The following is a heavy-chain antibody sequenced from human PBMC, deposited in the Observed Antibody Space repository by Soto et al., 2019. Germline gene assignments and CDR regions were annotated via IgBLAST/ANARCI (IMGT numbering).Heavy chain of an antibody. J-gene: IGHJ4*02. CDR1: GYIFTSQG. V-gene: IGHV1-18*01. CDR3: ARGRTRALDS. D-gene: IGHD1-7*01. Sequence: QIQLVQSGAEVKKPGASVKVSCKASGYIFTSQGISWVRQAPGQGLEWMGWISTYNGNPNYAQKLQGRVTMTTNTSPTTAFLELRSLTSDDTAVYYCARGRTRALDSWGQGTPVIGSS. CDR2: ISTYNGNP.